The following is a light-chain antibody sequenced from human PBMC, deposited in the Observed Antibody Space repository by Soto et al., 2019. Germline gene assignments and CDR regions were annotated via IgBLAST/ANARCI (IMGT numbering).Light chain of an antibody. V-gene: IGLV1-44*01. CDR3: AAWDDNVWL. CDR2: NDH. CDR1: SSNIGINH. J-gene: IGLJ3*02. Sequence: QSVLTQPPSVSGTPGQRVTISCSGSSSNIGINHVKWYQQVPGTAPKVLIYNDHERPSGVPDRFSGSKSGTSASLAISGLQSDDEADYYCAAWDDNVWLFGGGTKLTVL.